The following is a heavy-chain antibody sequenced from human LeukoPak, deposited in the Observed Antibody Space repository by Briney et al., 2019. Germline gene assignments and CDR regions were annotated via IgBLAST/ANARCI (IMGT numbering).Heavy chain of an antibody. D-gene: IGHD2-8*02. Sequence: GRSLRLSCAASGFTFSSYAMHWVRQAPGKGLEWVAVISYDGSNKYYADSVKGRFTISRDNSKNTLYLQMNSPRAEDTAVYYCAIELTGSFYFDNWGQGTLVTVSS. CDR3: AIELTGSFYFDN. CDR1: GFTFSSYA. V-gene: IGHV3-30-3*01. J-gene: IGHJ4*02. CDR2: ISYDGSNK.